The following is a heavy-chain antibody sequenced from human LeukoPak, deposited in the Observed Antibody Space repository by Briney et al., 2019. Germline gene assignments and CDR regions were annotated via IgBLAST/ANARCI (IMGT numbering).Heavy chain of an antibody. CDR1: GGSFSGYY. J-gene: IGHJ6*03. Sequence: PSETLSLTCAVYGGSFSGYYWSWIRQPPGKGLEWIGEINHGGSTNYNPSLKSRVTISVDTSKNQFSLKLSSVTAADTAVYYWARGWRNSATPYYYRDVWGKGTTVPVSS. CDR2: INHGGST. V-gene: IGHV4-34*01. CDR3: ARGWRNSATPYYYRDV. D-gene: IGHD1-1*01.